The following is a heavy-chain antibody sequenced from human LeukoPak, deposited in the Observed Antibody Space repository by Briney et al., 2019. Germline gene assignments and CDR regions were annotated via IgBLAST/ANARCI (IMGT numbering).Heavy chain of an antibody. CDR1: GFTFSSYA. J-gene: IGHJ4*02. CDR3: ARLYYDSSGDNY. D-gene: IGHD3-22*01. Sequence: GGSLRLSRAASGFTFSSYAMHWVRQAPGKGLEWVAVISYDGSNKYYADSVKGRFTISRDNSKNTLYLQMNSLRAEDTAVYYCARLYYDSSGDNYWGQGTLVTVSS. V-gene: IGHV3-30-3*01. CDR2: ISYDGSNK.